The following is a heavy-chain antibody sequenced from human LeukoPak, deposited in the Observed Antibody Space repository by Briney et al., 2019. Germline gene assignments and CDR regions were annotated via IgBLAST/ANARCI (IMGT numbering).Heavy chain of an antibody. CDR3: ARARTKYSSSSTFHY. Sequence: ASVKVSCKASGYIFTGYYMHWVRQAPGQGLEWMGWVNPNSGGTNYAQKFQGRVTMTRDTSISTAYMELSRLRSDDTAVYYCARARTKYSSSSTFHYWGQGTLVTVSS. J-gene: IGHJ4*02. CDR1: GYIFTGYY. D-gene: IGHD6-6*01. V-gene: IGHV1-2*02. CDR2: VNPNSGGT.